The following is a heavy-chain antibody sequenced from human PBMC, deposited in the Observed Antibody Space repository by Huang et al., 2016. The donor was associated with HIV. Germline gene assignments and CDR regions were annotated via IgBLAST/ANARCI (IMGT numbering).Heavy chain of an antibody. Sequence: QVQLVESGGGVVQPGRSLRISCAASGFTFSSYGMHWVRQAQGKGLGWVAVISYDAKTKYDAASVKGRFSISRDNSKTTVYLQLNSLRVEDTAVYYCAKGGSAAAVLDFWGQGTLVTVSS. CDR3: AKGGSAAAVLDF. V-gene: IGHV3-30*18. CDR2: ISYDAKTK. D-gene: IGHD6-13*01. J-gene: IGHJ4*02. CDR1: GFTFSSYG.